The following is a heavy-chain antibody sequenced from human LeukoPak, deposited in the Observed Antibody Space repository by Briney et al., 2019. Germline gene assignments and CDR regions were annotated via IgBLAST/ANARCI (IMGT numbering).Heavy chain of an antibody. CDR2: IRYDGSNK. V-gene: IGHV3-30*02. J-gene: IGHJ4*02. D-gene: IGHD5-24*01. CDR1: GFTFSNYG. Sequence: GGSLRLSCAASGFTFSNYGIHWVRQAPGKGLEWVAFIRYDGSNKYYADSVKGRFTMSRDNFKNTLYLQMNSLRTEDTAIYYCAKGPGDGYNFRGDFDYWGQGTLVTVSS. CDR3: AKGPGDGYNFRGDFDY.